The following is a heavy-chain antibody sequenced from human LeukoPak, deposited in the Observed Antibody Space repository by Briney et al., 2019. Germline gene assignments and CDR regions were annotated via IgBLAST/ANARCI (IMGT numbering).Heavy chain of an antibody. V-gene: IGHV4-39*07. CDR1: GGSVSSSSYY. CDR2: IYYSGST. J-gene: IGHJ6*02. Sequence: ASETLSLTCTVSGGSVSSSSYYWGWIRQPPGKGLEWIGSIYYSGSTNYNPSLKSRVTVSVDTSKNQFSLKLSSVTAADTAVYYCARTVQYYYYAMDVWGQGTTVTVSS. CDR3: ARTVQYYYYAMDV.